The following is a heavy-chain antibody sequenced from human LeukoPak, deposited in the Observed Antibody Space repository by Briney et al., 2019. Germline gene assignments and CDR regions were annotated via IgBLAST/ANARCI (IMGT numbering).Heavy chain of an antibody. Sequence: SETLSLTCSVSGGSLSSHYWSWIRQPPGKGLELIGHIHDTGSTFYNPSLRGRVTISLDTSNNQFSLKLTSMTAADTAVYYCARFSSGCSTSSCYSTYWGQGTLVTVS. CDR3: ARFSSGCSTSSCYSTY. V-gene: IGHV4-59*11. D-gene: IGHD2-2*01. CDR2: IHDTGST. CDR1: GGSLSSHY. J-gene: IGHJ4*02.